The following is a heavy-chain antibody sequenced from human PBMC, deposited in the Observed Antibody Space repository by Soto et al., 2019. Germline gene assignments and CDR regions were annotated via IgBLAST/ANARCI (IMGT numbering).Heavy chain of an antibody. D-gene: IGHD1-26*01. Sequence: QVQLVQSGAEVKKPGASVKVSCKASGYTFTSYYMHWVRQAPGQGLEWMGIINPSSGGTSYAQKFQGRVTMARDTATSTVYVELSSRRSEDTAVYFCARSSSGSYAYWGQGTLVTVSS. V-gene: IGHV1-46*01. CDR1: GYTFTSYY. J-gene: IGHJ4*02. CDR3: ARSSSGSYAY. CDR2: INPSSGGT.